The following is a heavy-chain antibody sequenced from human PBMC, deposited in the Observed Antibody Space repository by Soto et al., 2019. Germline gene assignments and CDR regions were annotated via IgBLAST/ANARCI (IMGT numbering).Heavy chain of an antibody. J-gene: IGHJ2*01. Sequence: ESGGGVVQPGRSLRLSCAASGFTFSSYAMHWVRQAPGKGLEWVAVISYDGSNKYYADSVKGRFTISRDNSKNTLYLQMNSLRAEDTAVYYCARGADIVVVVAGFDLWGRGTLFTVSS. V-gene: IGHV3-30-3*01. CDR3: ARGADIVVVVAGFDL. CDR1: GFTFSSYA. CDR2: ISYDGSNK. D-gene: IGHD2-15*01.